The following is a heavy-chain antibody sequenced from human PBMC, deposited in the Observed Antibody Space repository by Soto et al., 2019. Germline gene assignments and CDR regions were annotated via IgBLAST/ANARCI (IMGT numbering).Heavy chain of an antibody. CDR2: IGSTGSVT. J-gene: IGHJ3*02. CDR1: GFTFSAYS. D-gene: IGHD2-2*01. V-gene: IGHV3-48*04. Sequence: LRLSCAASGFTFSAYSMNWVRQAPGKGLEWVSFIGSTGSVTNYADSVMGRSTISKDNARNSLYLQMNSLRAEDTAVYHCARDKPASGPAYVLDIWVQGTMVTVSS. CDR3: ARDKPASGPAYVLDI.